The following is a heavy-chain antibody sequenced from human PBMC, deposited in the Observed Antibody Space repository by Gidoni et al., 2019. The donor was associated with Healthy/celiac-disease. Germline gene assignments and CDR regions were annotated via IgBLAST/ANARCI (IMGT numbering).Heavy chain of an antibody. CDR3: AHRQCGSSSCPPDY. CDR1: GFSLSTSGVG. J-gene: IGHJ4*02. Sequence: QITLKESGPTLVKPTQTLTLTCTFSGFSLSTSGVGVGWIRQPPGKALEWLALIYWNDDKRYSPSLKSRLTITKDTSKNQVVLTMTNMDPVDTATYYCAHRQCGSSSCPPDYWGQGTLVTVSS. D-gene: IGHD6-13*01. CDR2: IYWNDDK. V-gene: IGHV2-5*01.